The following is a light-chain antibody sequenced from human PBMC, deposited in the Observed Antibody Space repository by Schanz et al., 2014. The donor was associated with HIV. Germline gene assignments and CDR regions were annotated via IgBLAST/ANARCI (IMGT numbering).Light chain of an antibody. Sequence: EIVLTQSPVTLSLSPGERATLSCRASQSVSTYLAWYQQKPGQSPRLLIYDASNRATGIPPRFSGSGSGTDFTLTISRLGPEDFAVYYCQYFGNSGGTFGGGTKVEIK. CDR3: QYFGNSGGT. J-gene: IGKJ4*01. CDR2: DAS. V-gene: IGKV3-11*01. CDR1: QSVSTY.